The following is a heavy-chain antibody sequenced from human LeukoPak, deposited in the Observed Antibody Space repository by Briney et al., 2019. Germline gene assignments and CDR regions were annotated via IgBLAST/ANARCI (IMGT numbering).Heavy chain of an antibody. CDR3: AKAFTDWDDYGDIYYFDY. CDR2: ISGSGGST. D-gene: IGHD4-17*01. Sequence: GGSLRLSCAASGFTFSSYAMSWVRQAPGKGLEWVSAISGSGGSTYYADSVKGRFTISRDNSKNTLYLQMNSLRAEDTAVYYCAKAFTDWDDYGDIYYFDYWGQGILVTVSS. V-gene: IGHV3-23*01. CDR1: GFTFSSYA. J-gene: IGHJ4*02.